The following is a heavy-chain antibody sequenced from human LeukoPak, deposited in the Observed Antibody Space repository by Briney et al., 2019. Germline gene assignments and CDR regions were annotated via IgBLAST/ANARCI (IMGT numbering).Heavy chain of an antibody. CDR3: ARDGSGYDDAFDI. Sequence: PRGSLRLSCEVSGFTLSSYTMNWVRQAPGKGLEWVSSISSSSSYIYYADSVKGRFTISRDNARNSLYLQMNSLRAEDTAAYYCARDGSGYDDAFDIWGQGTMVTVSS. CDR2: ISSSSSYI. J-gene: IGHJ3*02. D-gene: IGHD3-10*01. CDR1: GFTLSSYT. V-gene: IGHV3-21*01.